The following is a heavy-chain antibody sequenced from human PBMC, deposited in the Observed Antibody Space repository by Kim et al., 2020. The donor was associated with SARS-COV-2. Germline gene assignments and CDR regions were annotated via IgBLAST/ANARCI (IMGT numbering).Heavy chain of an antibody. Sequence: SSGSTIYHADSVKGRFTICRDNAKNSMYLRMNSLRDEETAVYYCARRFAYWGQGTLVTVSS. CDR3: ARRFAY. V-gene: IGHV3-48*02. CDR2: SSGSTI. J-gene: IGHJ4*02.